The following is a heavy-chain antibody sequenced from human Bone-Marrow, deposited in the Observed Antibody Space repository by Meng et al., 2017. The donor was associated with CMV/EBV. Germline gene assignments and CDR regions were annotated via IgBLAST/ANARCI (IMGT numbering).Heavy chain of an antibody. CDR2: LNSDGSYT. V-gene: IGHV3-74*01. J-gene: IGHJ6*02. CDR1: GFTFSTHW. D-gene: IGHD2-2*02. CDR3: AKYCTSTSCYSEGHYYGMDV. Sequence: GGSLRLSCAASGFTFSTHWMHWVRQAPGKGLVWVSRLNSDGSYTSDADSVKGRFTVSRDNSKNTLYLLMNSLRAEDTAVYYCAKYCTSTSCYSEGHYYGMDVWGQGTTVTVSS.